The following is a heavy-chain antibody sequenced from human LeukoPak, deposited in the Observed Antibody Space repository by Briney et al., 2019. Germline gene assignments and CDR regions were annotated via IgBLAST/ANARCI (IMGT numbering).Heavy chain of an antibody. CDR1: GFTFSNYW. V-gene: IGHV3-7*05. CDR2: IKQDGSQK. J-gene: IGHJ5*02. CDR3: ARASDPWLQPT. D-gene: IGHD5-24*01. Sequence: PGGSLRLSCAASGFTFSNYWMIWVRQAPGRGLEWVGNIKQDGSQKRYADSVRDRFTISRDNAQTSLYLQMNSLRAEDTAVYYCARASDPWLQPTWGQGTLVTVSA.